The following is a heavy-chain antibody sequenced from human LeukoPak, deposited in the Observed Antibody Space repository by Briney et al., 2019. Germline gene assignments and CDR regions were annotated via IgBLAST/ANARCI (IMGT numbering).Heavy chain of an antibody. D-gene: IGHD4-17*01. V-gene: IGHV4-39*07. J-gene: IGHJ4*02. CDR3: ARGSTYGDYAFDY. Sequence: PSETLSLTCTVSGGSISSGSYYWGWIRQRPGKGLEWIGSIYYSGSTYYNPSLKSRVTISVDTSKNQFSLKLSSVTAADTAVYYCARGSTYGDYAFDYWGQGTLVTVSS. CDR2: IYYSGST. CDR1: GGSISSGSYY.